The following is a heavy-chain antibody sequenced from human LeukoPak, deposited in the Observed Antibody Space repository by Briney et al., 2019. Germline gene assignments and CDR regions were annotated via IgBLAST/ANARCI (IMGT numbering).Heavy chain of an antibody. J-gene: IGHJ4*02. Sequence: SETLSLTCTVSGGSISSYYWTWIRQPAGKGLEWIGRIHTSGSTNYNPSLKSRVTMSADTSKNRFSLKLTSVTAADTAVYYCARAWQWLPLDSWGQGTLVTVSS. D-gene: IGHD6-19*01. CDR1: GGSISSYY. CDR2: IHTSGST. V-gene: IGHV4-4*07. CDR3: ARAWQWLPLDS.